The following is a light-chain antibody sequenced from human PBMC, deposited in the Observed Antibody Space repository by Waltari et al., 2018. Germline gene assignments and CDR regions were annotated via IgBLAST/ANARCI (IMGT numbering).Light chain of an antibody. V-gene: IGLV3-27*01. CDR3: HAAADNNWF. J-gene: IGLJ2*01. Sequence: YDLAQPFSVSVSPGQTATITCSGAVLAEKYVRWFQQRPGQAPTLILYKDTERPSGLPERCSGSRSGSTVTLTIRGGLLEDEADYHCHAAADNNWFFGGGTKLTVL. CDR1: VLAEKY. CDR2: KDT.